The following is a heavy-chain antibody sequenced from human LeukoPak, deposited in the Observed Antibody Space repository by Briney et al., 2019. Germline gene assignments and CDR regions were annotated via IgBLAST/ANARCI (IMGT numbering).Heavy chain of an antibody. J-gene: IGHJ4*02. Sequence: PSETLSLTCTVSGGSISSYYWSWIRQPPGKGLEWIGYIYYSGSTYYNPSLRSRVTISVDTSKNQFSLKLSSVTAADTAVYYCARDRGPVRRADVYYFDYWGQGTLVTVSS. CDR1: GGSISSYY. CDR3: ARDRGPVRRADVYYFDY. V-gene: IGHV4-59*12. D-gene: IGHD3-16*01. CDR2: IYYSGST.